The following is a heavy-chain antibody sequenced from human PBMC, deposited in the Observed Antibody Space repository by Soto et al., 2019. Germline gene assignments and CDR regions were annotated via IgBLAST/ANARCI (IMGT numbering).Heavy chain of an antibody. CDR3: ATAEVDY. CDR2: MNSDGSLI. Sequence: GGSMRLSCAVAGYTFANHWMHWVRQAPGKGLEWVSRMNSDGSLINYADSVKGRFTVSRDNARNTLYLQMNSLRVEDTAVYYCATAEVDYWGPGTLVTVSS. V-gene: IGHV3-74*01. CDR1: GYTFANHW. J-gene: IGHJ4*02.